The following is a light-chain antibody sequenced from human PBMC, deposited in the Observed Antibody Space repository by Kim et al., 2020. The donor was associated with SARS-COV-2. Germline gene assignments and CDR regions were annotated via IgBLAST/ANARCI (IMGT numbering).Light chain of an antibody. CDR3: QAWDSNTAV. CDR2: HDT. CDR1: KLWDKY. Sequence: SGSPGQTTSISCSGDKLWDKYAGWYQQRSGQSPVLVIYHDTKRPSGIPERFSGSNSGNTATLTISGTQAMDEADYYCQAWDSNTAVFGGGTQLTVL. J-gene: IGLJ2*01. V-gene: IGLV3-1*01.